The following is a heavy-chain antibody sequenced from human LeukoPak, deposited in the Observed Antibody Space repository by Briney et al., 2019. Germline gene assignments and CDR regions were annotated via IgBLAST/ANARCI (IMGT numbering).Heavy chain of an antibody. CDR2: IWYDGSNK. V-gene: IGHV3-33*01. D-gene: IGHD6-13*01. CDR1: GFTFSSYG. Sequence: GGSLRLSCAASGFTFSSYGMHWVRQAPGKGLEWVAVIWYDGSNKYYADSVKGRFTISRDNSKNTLYLQMNSLRAEDTAVYYCARDLGIAAAGIRGFDYWGQGTLVTVSS. CDR3: ARDLGIAAAGIRGFDY. J-gene: IGHJ4*02.